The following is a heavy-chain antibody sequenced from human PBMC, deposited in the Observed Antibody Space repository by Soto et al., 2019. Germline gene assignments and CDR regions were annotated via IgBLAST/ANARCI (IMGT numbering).Heavy chain of an antibody. CDR3: AAVGDRYCTDGVCPRGYYYYYGMDV. Sequence: ASVKVSCKASGYTFTSYGLSWVRQAPGQGLEWMGRIVVDSGNTNYAQKLQERVTITTDTSTSTAYMELSSLRSEDTAVYYCAAVGDRYCTDGVCPRGYYYYYGMDVWGQGTTVTVS. J-gene: IGHJ6*02. CDR2: IVVDSGNT. V-gene: IGHV1-18*01. CDR1: GYTFTSYG. D-gene: IGHD2-8*01.